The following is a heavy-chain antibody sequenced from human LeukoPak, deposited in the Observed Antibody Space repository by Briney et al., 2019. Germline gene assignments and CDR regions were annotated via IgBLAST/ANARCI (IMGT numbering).Heavy chain of an antibody. CDR2: ISGSGGST. CDR3: ANSPKSDY. CDR1: GFTFNTYV. V-gene: IGHV3-23*01. Sequence: SGGSLRLSCAASGFTFNTYVISWVRQAPGKGLEWLSAISGSGGSTYYADSVQGRSTISRDNSKNTLYLQMSSLRAEDTAVYYCANSPKSDYWGQGTLVTVSS. J-gene: IGHJ4*02.